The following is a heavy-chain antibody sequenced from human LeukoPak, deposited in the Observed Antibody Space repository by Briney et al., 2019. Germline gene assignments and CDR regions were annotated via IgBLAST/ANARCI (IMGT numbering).Heavy chain of an antibody. V-gene: IGHV3-66*01. CDR1: GFTVSSNY. CDR3: ARDRRGSSWSDDAFDI. CDR2: IYSGGST. D-gene: IGHD6-13*01. J-gene: IGHJ3*02. Sequence: PGGSLRLSCAASGFTVSSNYMSWVRQAPGKGLEWVSVIYSGGSTYYADSVKGRFTISRDNSKNTLYLQMNSLRAEDTAVYYCARDRRGSSWSDDAFDIWGQGTMVTVSS.